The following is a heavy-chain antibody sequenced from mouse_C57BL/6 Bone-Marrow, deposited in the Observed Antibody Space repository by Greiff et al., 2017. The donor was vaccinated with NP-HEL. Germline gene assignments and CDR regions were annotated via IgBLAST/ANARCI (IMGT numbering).Heavy chain of an antibody. Sequence: VQLQQSGPELVKPGASVKISCKASGYTFTDYYMNWVKQSHGKSLEWIGDINPNNGGTSYNQKFKGKATLTVDKSSSTAYMELRSLTSEDSAVYYCARSGYYDSSPLYFDYWGQGTTLTVSS. CDR3: ARSGYYDSSPLYFDY. CDR2: INPNNGGT. J-gene: IGHJ2*01. V-gene: IGHV1-26*01. CDR1: GYTFTDYY. D-gene: IGHD1-1*01.